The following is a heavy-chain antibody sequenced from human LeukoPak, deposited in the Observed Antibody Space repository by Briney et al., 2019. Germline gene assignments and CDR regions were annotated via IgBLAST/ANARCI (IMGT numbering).Heavy chain of an antibody. CDR1: GFTFSSYA. Sequence: GRSLRFSCAASGFTFSSYAMHGVRQAPGKGLEWVAVISYDGSNKYYADSVKGRFTISRDNSKNTLYLQMNSLRAEDTAVYYCARGPWYYDISRDAFDIWGQGTMVTVSS. V-gene: IGHV3-30*04. CDR3: ARGPWYYDISRDAFDI. J-gene: IGHJ3*02. CDR2: ISYDGSNK. D-gene: IGHD3-9*01.